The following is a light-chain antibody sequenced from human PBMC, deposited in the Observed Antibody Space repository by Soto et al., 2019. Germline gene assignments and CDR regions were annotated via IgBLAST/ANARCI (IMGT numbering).Light chain of an antibody. J-gene: IGKJ1*01. CDR1: QSVASSY. CDR2: SAS. Sequence: EVVLTQSPGTLSLSPGERVTLSCRASQSVASSYLAWYQQKPGRAPRLLFYSASSRATGIPERFSGSGSGTDFTLTISRLEPEDFAVYYCHHFGSLPETFGQGTNVE. CDR3: HHFGSLPET. V-gene: IGKV3-20*01.